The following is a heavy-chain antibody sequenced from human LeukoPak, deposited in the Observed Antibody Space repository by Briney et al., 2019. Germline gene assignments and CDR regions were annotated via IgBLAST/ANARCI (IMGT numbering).Heavy chain of an antibody. D-gene: IGHD6-13*01. V-gene: IGHV3-48*04. CDR3: ARDLLRRFRAAAELDY. CDR1: GFTFSSYG. Sequence: PGGSLRLSCAASGFTFSSYGMSWVRQAPGKGLEWVSYISSSSTIYYADSVKGRFTISRDNAKNSLYLQMNSLRAEDTAVYYCARDLLRRFRAAAELDYWGQGTLVTVSS. CDR2: ISSSSTI. J-gene: IGHJ4*02.